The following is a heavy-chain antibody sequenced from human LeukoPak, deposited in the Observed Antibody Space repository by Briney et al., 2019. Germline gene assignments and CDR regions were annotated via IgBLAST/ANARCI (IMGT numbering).Heavy chain of an antibody. CDR3: AGGYSYGPFDI. V-gene: IGHV3-33*01. J-gene: IGHJ3*02. CDR2: IWYDGSNK. CDR1: GFSFSKYG. Sequence: GGSLRLSCTASGFSFSKYGMHWVRQAPGKGLEWVAVIWYDGSNKYYADSVKGRFTISRDNSKNTLYLQMNSLRAEDTAVYYCAGGYSYGPFDIWGQGTMVTVSS. D-gene: IGHD5-18*01.